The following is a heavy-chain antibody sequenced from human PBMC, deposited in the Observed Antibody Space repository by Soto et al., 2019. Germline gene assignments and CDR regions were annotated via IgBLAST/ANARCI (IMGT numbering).Heavy chain of an antibody. V-gene: IGHV4-30-4*01. CDR2: ISYSGST. CDR3: DRETPRYYGMDV. CDR1: GGSLSSGDYY. Sequence: QVQLQESGPGLVKPSQTLSLTCTVSGGSLSSGDYYWSWIRQPPVKGLEWIGYISYSGSTYYTPSLKTRDTITGDTSKHQFSPKLSSVTAADPAVYYFDRETPRYYGMDVWGQGPTVVVSS. J-gene: IGHJ6*02.